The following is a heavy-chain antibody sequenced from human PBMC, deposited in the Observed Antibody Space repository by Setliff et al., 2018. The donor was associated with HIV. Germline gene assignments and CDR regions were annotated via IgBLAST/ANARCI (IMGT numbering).Heavy chain of an antibody. CDR2: IYYSGST. CDR1: GGSITSYF. J-gene: IGHJ4*02. CDR3: AREIYGGNSRPFDY. Sequence: PSETLSLTCTVSGGSITSYFWSWIRQPPGKGLEWIGYIYYSGSTNHSPSLKSRVTISVDTSKNQVSLKLSSVTAADTAVYYCAREIYGGNSRPFDYWGQGILVTVSS. D-gene: IGHD4-17*01. V-gene: IGHV4-59*01.